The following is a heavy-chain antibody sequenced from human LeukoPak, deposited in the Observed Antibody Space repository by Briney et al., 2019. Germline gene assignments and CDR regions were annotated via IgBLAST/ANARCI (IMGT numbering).Heavy chain of an antibody. CDR2: INSDGSST. CDR1: GFTFSSHW. Sequence: GGSLRLSCAAPGFTFSSHWMHWVRQAPGKGLVWVSRINSDGSSTSYADSVKGRFTISRDNAKNTLYLQMNSLRAEDTAVYFCAREGLNYYYGMDVWGQGTTVTVSS. V-gene: IGHV3-74*01. CDR3: AREGLNYYYGMDV. J-gene: IGHJ6*02.